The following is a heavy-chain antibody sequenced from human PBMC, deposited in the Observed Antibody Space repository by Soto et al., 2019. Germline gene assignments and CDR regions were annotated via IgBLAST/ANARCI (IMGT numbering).Heavy chain of an antibody. Sequence: EVQLLESGGGLVQPGGSLRLSCAASGFTFSSYAMSWVRQAPGKGLEWVSAISGSGGSTYYADSVKGRFTISRDNSKNTLYLQMTSLGAEDTGVYYCAKRIAARLPSFDYWGQGTLVTVSS. CDR3: AKRIAARLPSFDY. CDR2: ISGSGGST. D-gene: IGHD6-6*01. J-gene: IGHJ4*02. CDR1: GFTFSSYA. V-gene: IGHV3-23*01.